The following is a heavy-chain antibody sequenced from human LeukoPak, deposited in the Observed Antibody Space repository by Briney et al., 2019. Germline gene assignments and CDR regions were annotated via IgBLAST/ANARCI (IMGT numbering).Heavy chain of an antibody. D-gene: IGHD6-13*01. Sequence: SETLSLTCTVSNGSISSYYWNWIRQPPGKGLEWIGYISYTGSTNYNPSLRSRVTISVDTSKNQFSLKLSSVTAADTAVYYCARDSSSWFMDAFDIWGQGTMVTVSS. J-gene: IGHJ3*02. CDR1: NGSISSYY. V-gene: IGHV4-59*12. CDR2: ISYTGST. CDR3: ARDSSSWFMDAFDI.